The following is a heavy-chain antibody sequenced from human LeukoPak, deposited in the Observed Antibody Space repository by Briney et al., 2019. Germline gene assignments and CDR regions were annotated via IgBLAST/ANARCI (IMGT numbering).Heavy chain of an antibody. J-gene: IGHJ6*03. D-gene: IGHD3-10*01. CDR3: ARDRALYYGSGSYYKGVGYYYYMDV. CDR1: GGSLSSSSYY. V-gene: IGHV4-39*07. Sequence: SETLSLTCTVSGGSLSSSSYYWGWIRQPPGKGLEWIGSIYYSGSTYYNPSLKSRVTISVDTSKNQFSLKLSSVTAADTAVYYCARDRALYYGSGSYYKGVGYYYYMDVWGKGTTVTVSS. CDR2: IYYSGST.